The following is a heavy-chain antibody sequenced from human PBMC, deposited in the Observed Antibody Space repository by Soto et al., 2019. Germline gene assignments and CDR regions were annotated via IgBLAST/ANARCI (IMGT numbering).Heavy chain of an antibody. J-gene: IGHJ4*02. CDR1: GGFVSDKTYY. Sequence: PSETLSLTCSVSGGFVSDKTYYWSWIRQPPGKRLEWIGYVYYSGTTNYNPSLKSRVTISVDLSKNRFSLRLSSVTTADTALYYCARTTAVPNTPRSRYFFDYWGQGTLVTVSS. CDR2: VYYSGTT. D-gene: IGHD4-17*01. V-gene: IGHV4-61*01. CDR3: ARTTAVPNTPRSRYFFDY.